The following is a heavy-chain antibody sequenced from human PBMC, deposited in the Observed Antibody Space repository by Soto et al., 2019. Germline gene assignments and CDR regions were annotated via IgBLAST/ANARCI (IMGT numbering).Heavy chain of an antibody. CDR1: GGSISSGDYY. CDR3: ARVGGFGATTSEY. V-gene: IGHV4-30-4*01. D-gene: IGHD3-10*01. J-gene: IGHJ4*02. Sequence: QVQLQESGPGLVKPSQTLSLTCTVSGGSISSGDYYWSWIRQPPGKGLEWIGYIYYSGSTYYNPSLKSRVTISVDTSKNQFSLKLSYVNAADTDVYYCARVGGFGATTSEYWGQGTLVTVSS. CDR2: IYYSGST.